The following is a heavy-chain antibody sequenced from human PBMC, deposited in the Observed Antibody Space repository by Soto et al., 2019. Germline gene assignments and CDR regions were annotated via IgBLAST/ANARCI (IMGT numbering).Heavy chain of an antibody. D-gene: IGHD2-2*01. CDR1: GGSISSSSYY. J-gene: IGHJ6*02. CDR3: ARVVECSSTSCYYYYYGMDV. V-gene: IGHV4-39*07. CDR2: IYYSGST. Sequence: SETLSLTCTVSGGSISSSSYYWGWIRQPPGKGLEWIGSIYYSGSTYYNPSLKSRFTISVDTSKNQFSLKLSSVTAADTAVYYCARVVECSSTSCYYYYYGMDVWGQGTTVTVSS.